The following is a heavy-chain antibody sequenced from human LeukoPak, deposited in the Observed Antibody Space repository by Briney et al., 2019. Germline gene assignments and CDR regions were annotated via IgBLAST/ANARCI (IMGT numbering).Heavy chain of an antibody. CDR2: ISSSSSTI. CDR1: GFTFSSYS. V-gene: IGHV3-48*01. D-gene: IGHD4-17*01. Sequence: GGSLRLSCAASGFTFSSYSMNWVRQAPGNGLEWVSYISSSSSTIYYADSVKGRFTISRDNAKNSLYLQMNSLRVEDTAMYFCARDPNGDYIGAFDMWGRGTMVSVSS. J-gene: IGHJ3*02. CDR3: ARDPNGDYIGAFDM.